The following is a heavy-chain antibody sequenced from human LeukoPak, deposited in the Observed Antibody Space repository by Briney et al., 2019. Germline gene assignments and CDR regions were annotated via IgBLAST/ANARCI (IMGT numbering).Heavy chain of an antibody. CDR1: GFTFSCYW. J-gene: IGHJ4*02. CDR2: IKQDGSEK. CDR3: ARRAFKDY. Sequence: GGSLRLSSAASGFTFSCYWMRWVRQAPGKGLEWVANIKQDGSEKYYVDSVKGRFTISRDNAKNSLYLQMNSLRAEDTAVYYCARRAFKDYWGQGTLVTVSS. V-gene: IGHV3-7*01.